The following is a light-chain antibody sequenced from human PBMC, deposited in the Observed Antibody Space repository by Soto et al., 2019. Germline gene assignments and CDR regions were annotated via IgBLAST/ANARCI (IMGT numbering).Light chain of an antibody. CDR1: SSDVGGYNY. CDR3: SSYTSSSTYYV. Sequence: QSVLTQPASVSGSLGQSITISCTAPSSDVGGYNYVSWYQQHPGKAPKLMIYEVSNRPSGVSNRFSGSKSGNTASLTISGLQAEDEADYYCSSYTSSSTYYVFGTGTKVTVL. CDR2: EVS. V-gene: IGLV2-14*01. J-gene: IGLJ1*01.